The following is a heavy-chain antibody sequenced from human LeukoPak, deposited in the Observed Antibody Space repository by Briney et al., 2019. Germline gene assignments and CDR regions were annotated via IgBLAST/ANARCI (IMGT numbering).Heavy chain of an antibody. Sequence: TGGSLRLSCEASGFSLSSHAMHWVRQAPGKGLEWVSSITSTRSDIYYADSVKGRFTISRDNARNSLFLQMNSLRAEDTAVYYCARVLVATTLASENWLDPWGQGTLVTVSS. J-gene: IGHJ5*02. CDR1: GFSLSSHA. CDR2: ITSTRSDI. V-gene: IGHV3-21*01. CDR3: ARVLVATTLASENWLDP. D-gene: IGHD5-12*01.